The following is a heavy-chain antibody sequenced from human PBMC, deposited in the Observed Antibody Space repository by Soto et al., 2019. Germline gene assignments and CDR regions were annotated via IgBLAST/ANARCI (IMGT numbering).Heavy chain of an antibody. CDR1: GGSISSYY. V-gene: IGHV4-59*01. CDR2: IYYSGST. CDR3: ARETLDAFDI. J-gene: IGHJ3*02. Sequence: SKTLSLTCTVSGGSISSYYWSWIRQPPGKGLEWIGYIYYSGSTNYNPSLKSRVTISVDTSKNQFSLKLSSVTAADAAVYYCARETLDAFDIWGQGTMVTVSS.